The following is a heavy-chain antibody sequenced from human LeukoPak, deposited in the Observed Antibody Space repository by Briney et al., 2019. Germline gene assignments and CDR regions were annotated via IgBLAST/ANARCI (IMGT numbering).Heavy chain of an antibody. CDR1: GYTFTVYY. Sequence: GASVKVSRKASGYTFTVYYMYWVRQAPGQGLEWMGRINPNSGDTDYAQNFQGRVTMTRDTSISTAYMELTNLRSDDTAVYYCARGYCSGGTCYLVENWFDPWGQGTLVTVSS. CDR3: ARGYCSGGTCYLVENWFDP. V-gene: IGHV1-2*06. CDR2: INPNSGDT. D-gene: IGHD2-15*01. J-gene: IGHJ5*02.